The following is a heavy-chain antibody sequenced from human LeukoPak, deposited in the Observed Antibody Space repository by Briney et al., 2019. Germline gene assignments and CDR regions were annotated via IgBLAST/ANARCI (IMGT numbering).Heavy chain of an antibody. J-gene: IGHJ4*02. Sequence: SETLSLTCAVYGGSFSGYYWSWIRQPPGKGLEWIGEINHSGSTNYNPSLKSRVTISVDTSKNQFSLKLSSVTAADTAVYYCAREGPRDLECFDYWGQGTLVTVSS. V-gene: IGHV4-34*01. CDR1: GGSFSGYY. CDR3: AREGPRDLECFDY. CDR2: INHSGST. D-gene: IGHD1-1*01.